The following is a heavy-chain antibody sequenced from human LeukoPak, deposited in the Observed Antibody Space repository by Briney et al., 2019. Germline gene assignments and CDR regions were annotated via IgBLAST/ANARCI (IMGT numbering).Heavy chain of an antibody. J-gene: IGHJ4*02. CDR1: GCTFTSYY. Sequence: ASVKVSCKASGCTFTSYYMHWVRQAPGQGLEWMGIINPSGGSTSYAQKFQGRVTMTRDTSTSTVYMELSSLRSEDTAVYYCARDHEWELMEDYWGQGTLVTVSS. V-gene: IGHV1-46*01. D-gene: IGHD1-26*01. CDR3: ARDHEWELMEDY. CDR2: INPSGGST.